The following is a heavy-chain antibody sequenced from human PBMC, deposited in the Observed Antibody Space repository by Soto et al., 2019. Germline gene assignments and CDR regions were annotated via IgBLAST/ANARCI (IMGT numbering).Heavy chain of an antibody. D-gene: IGHD1-20*01. CDR3: ARRIRGAVDAFDI. CDR1: GGSISSSSYY. Sequence: ETLSLTCTVSGGSISSSSYYWGWIRQPPGKGLEWIGSIYYSGSTYYNPSLKSRVTISVDTSKNQFSLKLSSVTAADTAVYYCARRIRGAVDAFDIWGQGTMVTVSS. CDR2: IYYSGST. J-gene: IGHJ3*02. V-gene: IGHV4-39*01.